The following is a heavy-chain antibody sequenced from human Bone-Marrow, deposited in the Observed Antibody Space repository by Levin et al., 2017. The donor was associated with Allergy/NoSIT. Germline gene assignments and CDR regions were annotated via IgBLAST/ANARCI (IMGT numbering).Heavy chain of an antibody. J-gene: IGHJ3*01. CDR1: GYPLSELP. V-gene: IGHV1-24*01. CDR3: ATWTAVAGTYLWAFDV. CDR2: FDPEEGET. Sequence: ASVKVSCKVSGYPLSELPMHWVRQAPGKGLEWMGGFDPEEGETIYAQKFQGRVTMTDDTSPDTAYMELSSLRSDDMAVYYFATWTAVAGTYLWAFDVWGQGTMVTVSS. D-gene: IGHD2-15*01.